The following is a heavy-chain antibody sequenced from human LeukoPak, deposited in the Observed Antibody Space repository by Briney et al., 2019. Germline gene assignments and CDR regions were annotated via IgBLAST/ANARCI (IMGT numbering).Heavy chain of an antibody. CDR1: GGSISSYY. J-gene: IGHJ5*02. CDR3: ARDEVMGFDP. CDR2: IYTSGST. Sequence: SETPSLTCTVSGGSISSYYWSWLRQPAGKGLEWVGRIYTSGSTNYNPSLKSRVTISVDKSKNQFSLKLSSVTAADTAVYYCARDEVMGFDPWGQGTLVTVSS. V-gene: IGHV4-4*07. D-gene: IGHD2-21*01.